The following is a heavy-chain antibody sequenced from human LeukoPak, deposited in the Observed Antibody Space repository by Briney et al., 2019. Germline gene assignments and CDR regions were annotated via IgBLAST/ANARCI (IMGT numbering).Heavy chain of an antibody. J-gene: IGHJ4*02. D-gene: IGHD7-27*01. V-gene: IGHV3-66*01. CDR1: GFTVSSNY. CDR2: IYSGGST. CDR3: ARANWGHPMYYFDY. Sequence: GGSLRLSCAASGFTVSSNYMSGVRQAPGKGLEWVSIIYSGGSTYYADSVKGRFTISRDNSKNTLYLQMNSLRAEDTAVYYCARANWGHPMYYFDYWGQGTLVTVSS.